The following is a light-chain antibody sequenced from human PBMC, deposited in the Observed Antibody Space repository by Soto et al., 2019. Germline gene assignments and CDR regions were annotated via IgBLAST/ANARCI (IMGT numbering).Light chain of an antibody. V-gene: IGKV1-9*01. J-gene: IGKJ2*01. CDR1: QGMASY. CDR3: QQVRDT. Sequence: DIHLTQSPSFLSASVGDRVTITCRASQGMASYLAWYQQKPGKAPKLLIYGATTLQSGVPSRFSGSGSGTEFTLTISSLQPEDFATYYCQQVRDTVGQGTKLEIK. CDR2: GAT.